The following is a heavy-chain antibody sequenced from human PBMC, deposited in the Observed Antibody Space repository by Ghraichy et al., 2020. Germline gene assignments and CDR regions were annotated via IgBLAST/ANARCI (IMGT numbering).Heavy chain of an antibody. J-gene: IGHJ5*02. CDR1: GGTFSSYT. Sequence: SVNVSCKASGGTFSSYTISWVRQAPGQWLEWMGRIIPILGIANYAQKFQGRVTITADKSTSTAYMELSSLRSEDTAVYYCARGASVDLGWFDPWGQGTLVTVSS. D-gene: IGHD1-26*01. CDR2: IIPILGIA. CDR3: ARGASVDLGWFDP. V-gene: IGHV1-69*02.